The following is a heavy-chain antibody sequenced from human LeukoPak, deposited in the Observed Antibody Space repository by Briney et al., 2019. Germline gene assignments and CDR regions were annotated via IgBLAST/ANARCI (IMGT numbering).Heavy chain of an antibody. CDR3: ARSLGSWEGTEEDY. Sequence: TGGSLRLSCAASGFTFSTYNMNWVRQGPGRGLEWLSYIGSSSMTIYYADSVKGRFTVSRDNAKNSLFLQMNSLRAEDTAVYYCARSLGSWEGTEEDYWGQGTLVTVSS. J-gene: IGHJ4*02. V-gene: IGHV3-48*04. D-gene: IGHD3-10*01. CDR1: GFTFSTYN. CDR2: IGSSSMTI.